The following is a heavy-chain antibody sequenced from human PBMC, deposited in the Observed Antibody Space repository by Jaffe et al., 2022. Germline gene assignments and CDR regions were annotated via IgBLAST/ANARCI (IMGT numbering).Heavy chain of an antibody. V-gene: IGHV4-59*01. J-gene: IGHJ6*03. CDR2: IYYSGST. D-gene: IGHD5-12*01. CDR3: ATLGSGYDLRAYYYYYMDV. Sequence: QVQLQESGPGLVKPSETLSLTCTVSGGSISSYYWSWIRQPPGKGLEWIGYIYYSGSTNYNPSLKSRVTISVDTSKNQFSLKLSSVTAADTAVYYCATLGSGYDLRAYYYYYMDVWGKGTTVTVSS. CDR1: GGSISSYY.